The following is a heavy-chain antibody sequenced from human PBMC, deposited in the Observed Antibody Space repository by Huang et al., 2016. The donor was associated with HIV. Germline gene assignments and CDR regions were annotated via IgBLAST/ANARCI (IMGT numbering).Heavy chain of an antibody. Sequence: QVQLVQSGAEVKKPGSSVKVSCKASGGTFSTYAISGVRQAPGKGLEWMGGIIPICGTANYAQKFQGTVTITADEFTSTAYMELSSLRSEDTALYYCARGRTRSSLYDSYYGLDVWGQGTTVTVSS. D-gene: IGHD6-6*01. CDR2: IIPICGTA. V-gene: IGHV1-69*01. CDR3: ARGRTRSSLYDSYYGLDV. J-gene: IGHJ6*02. CDR1: GGTFSTYA.